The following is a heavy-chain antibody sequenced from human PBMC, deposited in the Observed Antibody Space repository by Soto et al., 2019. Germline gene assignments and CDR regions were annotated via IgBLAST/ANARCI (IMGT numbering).Heavy chain of an antibody. Sequence: GESLKISCKGSGYSFTSYWISWVRQMPGKGLEWMGRIDPSDSYTNYSPSFQGHVTISADKSISTAYLQWSSLKASDTAMYYCARQPPPIAADGHYYSYGMDVWGQGTTVTVYS. CDR2: IDPSDSYT. D-gene: IGHD6-13*01. CDR3: ARQPPPIAADGHYYSYGMDV. CDR1: GYSFTSYW. J-gene: IGHJ6*02. V-gene: IGHV5-10-1*01.